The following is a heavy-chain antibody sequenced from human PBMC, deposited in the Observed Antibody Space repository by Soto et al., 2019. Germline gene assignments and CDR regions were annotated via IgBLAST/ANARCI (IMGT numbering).Heavy chain of an antibody. CDR3: ARGAPGTRRFDP. D-gene: IGHD1-26*01. J-gene: IGHJ5*02. V-gene: IGHV1-8*01. CDR1: GYAFTSYD. CDR2: MNPNIGDT. Sequence: ASVKVSCKAAGYAFTSYDFNWVRQAPGQGFEWMGWMNPNIGDTGYAQKFQGRVTITADESTSTAYMELSSLRSEDTAVYYCARGAPGTRRFDPWGQGTLVTVSS.